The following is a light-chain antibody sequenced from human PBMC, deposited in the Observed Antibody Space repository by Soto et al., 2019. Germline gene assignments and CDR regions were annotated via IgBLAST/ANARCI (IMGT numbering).Light chain of an antibody. CDR2: TND. CDR1: STNVGINP. J-gene: IGLJ2*01. Sequence: QLVLTQPPSTSGTPGQRVTISCSGSSTNVGINPVNWYQQFPGTAPRLLIYTNDQRPSGVPGRFSGSKSGTSASLDISGLPSEDEADYYCAAWDDSLYGLVFGGGTKLTVL. V-gene: IGLV1-44*01. CDR3: AAWDDSLYGLV.